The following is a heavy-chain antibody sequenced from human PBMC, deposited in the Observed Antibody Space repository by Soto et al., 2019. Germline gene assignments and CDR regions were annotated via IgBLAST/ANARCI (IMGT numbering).Heavy chain of an antibody. Sequence: ASVKVSCKASGGTFSSYAISWVRQAPGQGLEWMGGIIPIFGTANYAQKFQGRVTITADESTSTAYMELSSLRSEDTAVYYCAIDRRGLLDFWSGSYGMDVWGQGTTVTVSS. CDR3: AIDRRGLLDFWSGSYGMDV. D-gene: IGHD3-3*01. CDR1: GGTFSSYA. J-gene: IGHJ6*02. CDR2: IIPIFGTA. V-gene: IGHV1-69*13.